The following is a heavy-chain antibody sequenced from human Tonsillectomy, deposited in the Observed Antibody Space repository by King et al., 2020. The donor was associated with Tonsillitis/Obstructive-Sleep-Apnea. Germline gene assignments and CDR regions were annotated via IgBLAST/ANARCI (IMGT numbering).Heavy chain of an antibody. CDR1: GFTFGDYG. CDR3: ARLGYLSSASCNIAEYFQH. D-gene: IGHD2-2*02. CDR2: VNWNGGSV. J-gene: IGHJ1*01. Sequence: QLVQSGGGVVRPGGSLRLSCAASGFTFGDYGMSWVRQAPGKGLEWVSGVNWNGGSVAYVDSVKGRFTISRDNAKNFLYLQMNSLRAEDTALYYCARLGYLSSASCNIAEYFQHWGQGTLVTVSS. V-gene: IGHV3-20*04.